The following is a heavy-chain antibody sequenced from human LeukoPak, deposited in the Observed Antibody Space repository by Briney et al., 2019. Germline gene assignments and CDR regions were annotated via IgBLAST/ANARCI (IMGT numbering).Heavy chain of an antibody. CDR1: GGSISSYY. D-gene: IGHD1-26*01. CDR3: AKHMRATNTYSFFGLDV. J-gene: IGHJ6*02. CDR2: IYTSGST. V-gene: IGHV4-4*09. Sequence: KPSETLSLTCTVSGGSISSYYWSWIRQPPGKGLEWIGYIYTSGSTNYNPSLKSRVTISVDTSKNQFSLKLSSVTAADTALYYCAKHMRATNTYSFFGLDVWGQGTTVTVSS.